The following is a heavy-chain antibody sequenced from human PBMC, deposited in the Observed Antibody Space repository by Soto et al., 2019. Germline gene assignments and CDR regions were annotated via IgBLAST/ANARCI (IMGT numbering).Heavy chain of an antibody. CDR2: VSTNNADT. CDR1: GYTFTADG. Sequence: GASVKVSCTTSGYTFTADGLAWLRQAPGQRPEWMGWVSTNNADTNYAQKFQGRVTMTTETSTRTTYMELRSLRSDDTAVYYCARELNTDPSAYYSSDYWGQGTLVTVSS. CDR3: ARELNTDPSAYYSSDY. V-gene: IGHV1-18*01. D-gene: IGHD3-22*01. J-gene: IGHJ4*02.